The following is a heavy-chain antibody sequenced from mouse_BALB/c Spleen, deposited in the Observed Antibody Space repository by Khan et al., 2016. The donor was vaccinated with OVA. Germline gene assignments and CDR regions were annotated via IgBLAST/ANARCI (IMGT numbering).Heavy chain of an antibody. D-gene: IGHD1-1*01. J-gene: IGHJ4*01. CDR3: ARDPYYYVSKYAMDY. CDR1: GFTFSSYG. Sequence: EVELVESGGGLMQPGGSLKLSCAASGFTFSSYGMSWVRQTPDKRLELVASINSNGGSTYYPDSVKGRFTISRDNAKNTLYLQMNSLKSEDTAMYYCARDPYYYVSKYAMDYWGQGTSVTVSS. V-gene: IGHV5-6-3*01. CDR2: INSNGGST.